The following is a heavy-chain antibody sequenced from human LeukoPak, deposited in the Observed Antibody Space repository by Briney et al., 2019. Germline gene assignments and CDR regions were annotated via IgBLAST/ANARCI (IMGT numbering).Heavy chain of an antibody. V-gene: IGHV4-4*07. CDR1: GGSISSYY. CDR3: ARVSSSWYDGSLDY. J-gene: IGHJ4*02. D-gene: IGHD6-13*01. Sequence: SETLSLTCTVSGGSISSYYWSWIRQPAGKGLEWIGRIYTSGSTNYSPSLKSRVTMSVDTSKNQFSLKLSSVTAADTAVYHCARVSSSWYDGSLDYWGQGTLVTVSS. CDR2: IYTSGST.